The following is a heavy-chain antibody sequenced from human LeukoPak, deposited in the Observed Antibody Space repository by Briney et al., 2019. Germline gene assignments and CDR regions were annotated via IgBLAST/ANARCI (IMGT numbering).Heavy chain of an antibody. V-gene: IGHV4-59*08. CDR1: GGSISSYY. Sequence: SETLSLTCTVSGGSISSYYWSWIRQPPGKGLEWIGCIYYSGSTNYNPSLKSRVTISVDTSKNQFSLKLSSVTAADTAVYYCAGVHIYGSGSVWGQGTLVTVSS. J-gene: IGHJ4*02. D-gene: IGHD3-10*01. CDR3: AGVHIYGSGSV. CDR2: IYYSGST.